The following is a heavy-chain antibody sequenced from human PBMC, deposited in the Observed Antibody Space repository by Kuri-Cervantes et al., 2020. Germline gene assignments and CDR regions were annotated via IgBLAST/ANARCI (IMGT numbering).Heavy chain of an antibody. D-gene: IGHD6-19*01. V-gene: IGHV1-8*02. CDR2: MNPNSGNT. CDR3: ARASGYSSGWYPSNWFDP. J-gene: IGHJ5*02. CDR1: GYTFTSYG. Sequence: ASVKVSCKASGYTFTSYGINWVRQATGQGLEWMGWMNPNSGNTGYAQKFQGRVTMTRNTSISTAYMELSSLRSEDTAVYYCARASGYSSGWYPSNWFDPWGQGTLVTVSS.